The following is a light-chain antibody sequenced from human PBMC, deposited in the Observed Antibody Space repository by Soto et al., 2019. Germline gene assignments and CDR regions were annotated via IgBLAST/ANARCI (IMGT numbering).Light chain of an antibody. Sequence: DIVMTQSRDALAVSLGESATMNCKCSRSVLYKSNNKNHLAWYQQKPGQPPQLIIYWASTRESGVPERFSGSGSGTDFTLTISSLEAEDVAFYWCQQYFDVPFTFGGGTKVEIK. CDR2: WAS. J-gene: IGKJ4*01. CDR1: RSVLYKSNNKNH. V-gene: IGKV4-1*01. CDR3: QQYFDVPFT.